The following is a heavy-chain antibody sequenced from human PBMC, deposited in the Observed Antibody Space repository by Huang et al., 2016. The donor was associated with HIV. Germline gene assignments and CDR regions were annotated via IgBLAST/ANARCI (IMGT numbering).Heavy chain of an antibody. J-gene: IGHJ5*02. CDR3: AREVMISFGGPFDP. V-gene: IGHV4-34*01. D-gene: IGHD3-16*01. Sequence: QVQLQQWGAGLLKPSETLSLTCAVYGGSFSRYYWNWIRQSPGKGLEWIGQINHVENTNDNPSLESRVSMSVDTSKNQFSLKLNSVTGADTAMYYCAREVMISFGGPFDPWGQGTLVTVSS. CDR2: INHVENT. CDR1: GGSFSRYY.